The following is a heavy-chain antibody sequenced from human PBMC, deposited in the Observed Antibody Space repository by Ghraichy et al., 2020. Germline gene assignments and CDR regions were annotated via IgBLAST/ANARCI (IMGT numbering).Heavy chain of an antibody. CDR1: GGSISSGGYS. D-gene: IGHD3-22*01. Sequence: SLNISCAVSGGSISSGGYSWSWIRQPPGKGLEWIGYIYHSGSTYYNPSLKSRVTISVDRSKNQFSLKLSSVTAADTAVYYCAREYYYDSSGSGFDYWGQGTLVTVSS. V-gene: IGHV4-30-2*01. J-gene: IGHJ4*02. CDR2: IYHSGST. CDR3: AREYYYDSSGSGFDY.